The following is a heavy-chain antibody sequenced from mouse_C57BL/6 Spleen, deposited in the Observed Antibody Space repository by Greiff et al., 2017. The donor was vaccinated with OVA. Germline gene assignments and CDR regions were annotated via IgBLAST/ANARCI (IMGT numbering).Heavy chain of an antibody. V-gene: IGHV1-19*01. Sequence: EVQLQQSGPVLVKPGASVKMSCKASGYTFTDYYMNWVKQSHGKSLEWIGVINPYNGGTSYNQKFKGKATLTVDKSSSTAYMELNSLTSEDSAVYYCARWGAVVARGYAMDYWGQGTSVTVSS. D-gene: IGHD1-1*01. CDR2: INPYNGGT. CDR3: ARWGAVVARGYAMDY. CDR1: GYTFTDYY. J-gene: IGHJ4*01.